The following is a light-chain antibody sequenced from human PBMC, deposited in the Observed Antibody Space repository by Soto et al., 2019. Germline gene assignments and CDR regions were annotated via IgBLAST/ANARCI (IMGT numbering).Light chain of an antibody. CDR2: EVS. Sequence: QSALTQPPSASGSPGQSVTISCTGTSSDVGGYNFVSWCQQHPGKAPKLMIYEVSKRPSGVPDRFSGSKSGNTASLTVSGLQAEDEADYYCSSYAGSNVVFGGGTKVTVL. V-gene: IGLV2-8*01. J-gene: IGLJ2*01. CDR1: SSDVGGYNF. CDR3: SSYAGSNVV.